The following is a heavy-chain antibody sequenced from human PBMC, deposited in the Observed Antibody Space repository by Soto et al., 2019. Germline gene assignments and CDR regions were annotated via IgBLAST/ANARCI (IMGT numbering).Heavy chain of an antibody. J-gene: IGHJ6*02. V-gene: IGHV1-18*01. D-gene: IGHD1-1*01. CDR2: ISAYNGNT. CDR1: CFTFSSYG. Sequence: GAPVKVSRKASCFTFSSYGISWVRQAPGQGLEWMGWISAYNGNTNYAQKLQGRVTMTTDTSTSTAYMELRSLRSDDTAVYYCARDFTTGTTNYYYGMDVWGQGTTVTVSS. CDR3: ARDFTTGTTNYYYGMDV.